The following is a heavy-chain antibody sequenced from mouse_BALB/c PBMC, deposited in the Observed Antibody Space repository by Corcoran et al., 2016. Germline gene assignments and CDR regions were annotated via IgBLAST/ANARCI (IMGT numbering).Heavy chain of an antibody. D-gene: IGHD1-1*01. CDR3: ARSYYGSSYWYFNV. CDR2: INPYNDGT. CDR1: GYTFTSYV. J-gene: IGHJ1*01. Sequence: EVQLQQSGPELVKPGASVKMSCKASGYTFTSYVMHWVKQKPGQGLEWIGYINPYNDGTKYNEKFKGKATLTSDKSSSTAYMELSSLTSEDSAVYYRARSYYGSSYWYFNVWGAGTTVTVSS. V-gene: IGHV1S136*01.